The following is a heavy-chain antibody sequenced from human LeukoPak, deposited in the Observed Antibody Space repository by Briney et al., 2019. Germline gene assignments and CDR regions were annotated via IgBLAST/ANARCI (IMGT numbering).Heavy chain of an antibody. Sequence: KPGGSLRLSCAASGFTFSSYSMNWVRQAPGQGLEWVSSISSSSSYIYYADSVKGRFTISRDNAKNSLYLQMNSLRAEDTAVYYCARVDPRDVDAFDIWGQGTMVTVSS. CDR3: ARVDPRDVDAFDI. D-gene: IGHD3-10*01. V-gene: IGHV3-21*01. J-gene: IGHJ3*02. CDR1: GFTFSSYS. CDR2: ISSSSSYI.